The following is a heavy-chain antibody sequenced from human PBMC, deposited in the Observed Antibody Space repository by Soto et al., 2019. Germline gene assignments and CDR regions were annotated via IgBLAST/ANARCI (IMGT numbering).Heavy chain of an antibody. J-gene: IGHJ4*02. Sequence: PGGSLRLSCGASGFTFSSYWMHWVRQVPGKGLVWVSRINTDGSITSHADSVKGRFTISRDNAKNTLYLQMNSLGADDTAVYYCTRDSGGRDAYWGQGALVTVSS. V-gene: IGHV3-74*01. CDR2: INTDGSIT. D-gene: IGHD2-15*01. CDR3: TRDSGGRDAY. CDR1: GFTFSSYW.